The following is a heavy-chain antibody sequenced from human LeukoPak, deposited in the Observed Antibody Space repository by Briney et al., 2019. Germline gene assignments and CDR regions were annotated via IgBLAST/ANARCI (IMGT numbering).Heavy chain of an antibody. V-gene: IGHV3-21*01. CDR1: GFTFSSYS. J-gene: IGHJ4*02. CDR3: AREHDYGDSADY. D-gene: IGHD4-17*01. CDR2: ISSSSSYI. Sequence: GGSLRLSCAASGFTFSSYSMNWVRQAPGKGLEWVSSISSSSSYIYYADSVKGRFTISRDNAKNSLYLRMNSLRAEDTAVYYCAREHDYGDSADYWGQGTLVTVSS.